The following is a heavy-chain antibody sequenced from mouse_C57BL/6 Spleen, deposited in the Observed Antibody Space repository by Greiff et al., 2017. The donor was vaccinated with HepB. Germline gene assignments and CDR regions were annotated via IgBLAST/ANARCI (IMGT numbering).Heavy chain of an antibody. CDR3: ARHGPDY. Sequence: QVQLQQPGAELVKPGASVKLSCKASGYTFPSYWMQWVKQRPGQGLEWVGEIDPSDSYTNYNQKFKGKATLTVDTSSSTAYMQLSSLTSEDSAVYYCARHGPDYWGQGTTLTVSS. V-gene: IGHV1-50*01. CDR2: IDPSDSYT. J-gene: IGHJ2*01. D-gene: IGHD1-1*02. CDR1: GYTFPSYW.